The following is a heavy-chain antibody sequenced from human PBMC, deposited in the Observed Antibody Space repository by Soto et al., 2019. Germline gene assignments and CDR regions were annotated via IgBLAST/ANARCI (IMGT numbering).Heavy chain of an antibody. J-gene: IGHJ6*02. Sequence: GGSLRLSCAASGFTFSSYGMHWVRQAPGKGLEWVAVISYDGSNKYYADSVKGRFTISRGNSKNTLYLQMNSLRAEDTAVYYCAKDSLGNYGMDVWRQGTTVTVSS. CDR1: GFTFSSYG. D-gene: IGHD1-1*01. V-gene: IGHV3-30*18. CDR3: AKDSLGNYGMDV. CDR2: ISYDGSNK.